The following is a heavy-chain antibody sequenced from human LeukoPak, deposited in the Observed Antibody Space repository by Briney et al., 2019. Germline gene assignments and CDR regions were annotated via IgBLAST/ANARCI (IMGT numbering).Heavy chain of an antibody. CDR2: IRGSGGST. D-gene: IGHD3-22*01. J-gene: IGHJ4*02. V-gene: IGHV3-23*01. CDR3: ARNGVDSGYYRDYFDY. CDR1: GFTFSSYA. Sequence: GGSLRLSCAASGFTFSSYAMSWVRQAPGKGLEWVSAIRGSGGSTYYADSVKGRFTISRDNSKNTLYLQMNSLRAEDTAVYYCARNGVDSGYYRDYFDYWGQGTLVTVSS.